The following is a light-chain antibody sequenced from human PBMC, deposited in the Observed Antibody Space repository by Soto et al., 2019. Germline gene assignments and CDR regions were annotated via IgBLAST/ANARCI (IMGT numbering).Light chain of an antibody. CDR1: QAISIS. CDR3: QQLNNYPLT. Sequence: DIQLTQSPTFLSASVGDRVTITCRASQAISISLAWYQQKPGKAPKILIYAASTLQSGVPSRFSGSGSGTEFTLTISSLQPEDFGTYYCQQLNNYPLTFGGGTKVEIK. V-gene: IGKV1-9*01. CDR2: AAS. J-gene: IGKJ4*01.